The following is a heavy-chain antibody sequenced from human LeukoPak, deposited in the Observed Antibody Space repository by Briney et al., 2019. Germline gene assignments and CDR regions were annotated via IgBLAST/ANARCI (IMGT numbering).Heavy chain of an antibody. Sequence: ASVKVSCKASESTFTSYYIHWGRQAPRQGLEWMGWIIAYNGNTNYAQNLQGTLNMTTDTSTSTAYMELKTLRSDDTAVYYSAKNSGSYQYNWFDPWGQGTLVTVSS. V-gene: IGHV1-18*04. CDR2: IIAYNGNT. CDR3: AKNSGSYQYNWFDP. D-gene: IGHD3-10*01. J-gene: IGHJ5*02. CDR1: ESTFTSYY.